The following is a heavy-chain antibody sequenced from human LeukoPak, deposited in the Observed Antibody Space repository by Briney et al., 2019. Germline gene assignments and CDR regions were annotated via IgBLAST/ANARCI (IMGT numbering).Heavy chain of an antibody. J-gene: IGHJ4*02. D-gene: IGHD7-27*01. CDR3: ARDGGLWVSAHWGDS. V-gene: IGHV3-23*01. CDR2: ITTSDGNT. Sequence: GGSLRLSCAASGFTFSSYTMSWVRQAPGKGLEWVSTITTSDGNTYYADSVKGRFTVSRDNSKNTLFLQMNSLRAEDTAVYYCARDGGLWVSAHWGDSWGRGTLVTVSS. CDR1: GFTFSSYT.